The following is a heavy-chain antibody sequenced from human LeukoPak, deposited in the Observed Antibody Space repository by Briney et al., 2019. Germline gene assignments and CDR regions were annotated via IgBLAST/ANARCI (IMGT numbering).Heavy chain of an antibody. CDR1: GGSISSSSYS. CDR3: ARLRFDFWSGYTHPYFDY. Sequence: PSETLSLTCTVSGGSISSSSYSWGWIRQPPGKGLEWIGSIYYSGTPYYNPSLKIRVTISVDTYKIQFSLKLSSVAATDTAVYFCARLRFDFWSGYTHPYFDYWGQGTLVTVSS. V-gene: IGHV4-39*01. J-gene: IGHJ4*02. D-gene: IGHD3-3*01. CDR2: IYYSGTP.